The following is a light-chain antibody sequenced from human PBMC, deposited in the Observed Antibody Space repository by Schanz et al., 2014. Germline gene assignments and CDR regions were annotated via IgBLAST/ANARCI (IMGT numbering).Light chain of an antibody. CDR3: QQYGVSPLT. CDR2: GAS. V-gene: IGKV3-20*01. J-gene: IGKJ4*01. Sequence: EIVMTQSPATLSVSPGERATLSCRASQSVSSNLAWYQQKPGQAPRLLIHGASRRATGIPDRFSGSGSGTDFTLTISRLEPEDFAVYYCQQYGVSPLTFGGGTKVEIQ. CDR1: QSVSSN.